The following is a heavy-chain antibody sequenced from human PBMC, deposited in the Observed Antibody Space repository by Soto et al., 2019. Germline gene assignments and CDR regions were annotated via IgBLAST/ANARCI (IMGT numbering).Heavy chain of an antibody. CDR3: AKGIAGYYYDSSGYGNDAFDI. D-gene: IGHD3-22*01. J-gene: IGHJ3*02. V-gene: IGHV3-23*01. CDR2: ISGSGGST. Sequence: PGGSLRLSCAASGFTFSSYAMSWVRQAPGKGLEWVSAISGSGGSTYYADSVKGRFTISRDNSKNTLYLQMNSLRAEDTAVYYCAKGIAGYYYDSSGYGNDAFDIWGQGTMVTVSS. CDR1: GFTFSSYA.